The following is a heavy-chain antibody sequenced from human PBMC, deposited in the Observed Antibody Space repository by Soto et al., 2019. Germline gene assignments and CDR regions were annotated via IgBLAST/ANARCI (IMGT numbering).Heavy chain of an antibody. V-gene: IGHV4-39*01. J-gene: IGHJ4*02. CDR3: ANSYGDYVSY. CDR2: IYYSGST. CDR1: GGSITSSTYY. Sequence: QLQLRGSGPGLVKPSETLSLTCTVSGGSITSSTYYWGWIRQPPGKGLEWIGSIYYSGSTYYNPSLKSRVTISVDTSKNQFSLKLSSVTAADTAVYYCANSYGDYVSYWGQGTLVTVSS. D-gene: IGHD4-17*01.